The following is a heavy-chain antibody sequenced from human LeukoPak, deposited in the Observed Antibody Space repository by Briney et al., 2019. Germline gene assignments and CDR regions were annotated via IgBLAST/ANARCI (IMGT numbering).Heavy chain of an antibody. Sequence: SETLSLTCTVSGGSISSSSYYWGWIRQPPGKGLEWIGSIYYSGSTNYNPSLKSRVTISVDTSKNQFSLKLSSVTAADTAVYYCARVTGVNWFDPWGQGTLVTVSS. CDR1: GGSISSSSYY. CDR2: IYYSGST. J-gene: IGHJ5*02. D-gene: IGHD3-10*01. V-gene: IGHV4-39*07. CDR3: ARVTGVNWFDP.